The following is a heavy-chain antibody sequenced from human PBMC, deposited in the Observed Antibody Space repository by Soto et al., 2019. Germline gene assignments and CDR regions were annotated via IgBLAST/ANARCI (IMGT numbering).Heavy chain of an antibody. CDR1: SGSFSGYY. D-gene: IGHD6-6*01. CDR3: ARAPKVSGSSQTRPDF. Sequence: PLSLTCSIYSGSFSGYYWSWIRQPPGKGLEWIGEISQSGNTNYSPSLKSRVSISIDTSKKQFSLNLASVSAADTAVYYCARAPKVSGSSQTRPDFWGQGTLVTVSS. V-gene: IGHV4-34*01. J-gene: IGHJ4*02. CDR2: ISQSGNT.